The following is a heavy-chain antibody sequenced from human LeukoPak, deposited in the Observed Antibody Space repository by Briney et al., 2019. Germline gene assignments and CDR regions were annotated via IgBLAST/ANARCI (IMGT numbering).Heavy chain of an antibody. J-gene: IGHJ4*02. CDR1: GFTFSSYG. V-gene: IGHV3-30*02. CDR2: IRYDGSNK. D-gene: IGHD3-16*02. CDR3: ARHRTASDY. Sequence: GGSLRLSCAASGFTFSSYGMHWVRQAPGKGLEWVAFIRYDGSNKYYADSVKGRFTFSRDNAKNSLYLQMNSLRAEDTAVYYCARHRTASDYWSQGTLVTVSS.